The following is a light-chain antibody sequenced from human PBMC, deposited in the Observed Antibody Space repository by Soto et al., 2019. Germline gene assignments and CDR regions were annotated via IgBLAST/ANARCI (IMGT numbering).Light chain of an antibody. J-gene: IGLJ1*01. CDR3: NSYKSSSNYV. CDR2: EVT. V-gene: IGLV2-14*01. Sequence: QSALTQPASVSGSPGQSITISCTGTSSDVGTYKYVSWYQQHPGKAPKLLIYEVTNRPSGVSDRFSGSKSDNTASLTISGLQAEDEADYYCNSYKSSSNYVFGSGTKVTVL. CDR1: SSDVGTYKY.